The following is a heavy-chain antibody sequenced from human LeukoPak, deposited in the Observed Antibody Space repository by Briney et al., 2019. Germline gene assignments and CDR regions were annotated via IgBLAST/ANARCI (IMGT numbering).Heavy chain of an antibody. D-gene: IGHD3-9*01. CDR1: GFTFSSYS. CDR3: ARDPASAYYDILTGSVGYFDY. V-gene: IGHV3-48*01. J-gene: IGHJ4*02. Sequence: GGSLRLSCAASGFTFSSYSMTWVRQAPGKGLEWVSYISSSSSTIYYADSVKGRFTISRDNAKNSLYLQMNSLRAEDTAVYYCARDPASAYYDILTGSVGYFDYWGQGTLVTVSS. CDR2: ISSSSSTI.